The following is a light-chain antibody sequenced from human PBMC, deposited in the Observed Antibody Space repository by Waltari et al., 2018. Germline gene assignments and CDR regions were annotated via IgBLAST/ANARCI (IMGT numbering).Light chain of an antibody. V-gene: IGKV4-1*01. CDR2: WAS. CDR3: QQYYTSPCT. Sequence: DIVLPQSPDSLALSLGERAPISCRSSQSVLSSSNSNNYLAWYQQRPGQPPKLLFYWASTWVCGVPYRFDGSGSGTDFTLTISSLQAEDLAVYYCQQYYTSPCTFGQGTRLEIK. CDR1: QSVLSSSNSNNY. J-gene: IGKJ2*02.